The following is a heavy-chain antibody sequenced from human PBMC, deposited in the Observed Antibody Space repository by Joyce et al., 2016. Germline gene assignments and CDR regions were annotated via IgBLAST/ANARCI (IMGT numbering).Heavy chain of an antibody. CDR3: ARAIDYGDYGFFDY. CDR1: GGSISSGGYY. J-gene: IGHJ4*02. CDR2: IYYSGST. Sequence: QVQLQESGPGLVKPSQTLSLTCSVSGGSISSGGYYWSWIRQHPGKGLEWIGYIYYSGSTFYNPCLRSRLTILVDTSENHFSLKLSSLTAADTAVYYCARAIDYGDYGFFDYWGQGTLVSVSS. V-gene: IGHV4-31*03. D-gene: IGHD4-17*01.